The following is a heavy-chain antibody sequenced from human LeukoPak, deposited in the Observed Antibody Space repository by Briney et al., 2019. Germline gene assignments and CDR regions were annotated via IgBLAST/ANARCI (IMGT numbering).Heavy chain of an antibody. CDR2: IYYTGST. V-gene: IGHV4-39*07. CDR3: ARENYCTNGVCWAFDP. Sequence: SETLSLTCTVSGGSISDSDYYWSWIRQPPGGGLEWIGNIYYTGSTSYNPSLKSRLTFSIDTFNNQFFLHLSSVTAADTAVYYCARENYCTNGVCWAFDPWGQGALVTVSS. D-gene: IGHD2-8*01. J-gene: IGHJ5*02. CDR1: GGSISDSDYY.